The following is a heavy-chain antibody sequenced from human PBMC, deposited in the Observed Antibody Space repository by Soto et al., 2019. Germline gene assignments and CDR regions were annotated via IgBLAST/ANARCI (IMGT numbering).Heavy chain of an antibody. Sequence: GGSLRLSCAASGFTFSSYAMHWVRQAPGKGLEWVAVISYDGSNKYYADSVKGRFTISRDNSKNTLYLQMNSLRAEDTSVYYCARTGSSSPPYFDYWGQGTLVTVSS. D-gene: IGHD6-6*01. CDR2: ISYDGSNK. V-gene: IGHV3-30-3*01. CDR1: GFTFSSYA. J-gene: IGHJ4*02. CDR3: ARTGSSSPPYFDY.